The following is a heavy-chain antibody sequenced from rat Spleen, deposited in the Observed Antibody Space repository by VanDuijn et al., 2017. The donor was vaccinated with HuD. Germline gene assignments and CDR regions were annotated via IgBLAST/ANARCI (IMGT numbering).Heavy chain of an antibody. V-gene: IGHV5-29*01. Sequence: EVQLLESDGGLVQPGRSLKLSCAASGFNFSNYGMAWVRQTSTKGLEWVASISYEGSGTYYGDSVKGRFTISRDNAENTLYLHMDSLRSEDTATYYCARDYYSGERGDYFDYWGQGVMVTVSS. CDR1: GFNFSNYG. D-gene: IGHD1-1*01. CDR2: ISYEGSGT. CDR3: ARDYYSGERGDYFDY. J-gene: IGHJ2*01.